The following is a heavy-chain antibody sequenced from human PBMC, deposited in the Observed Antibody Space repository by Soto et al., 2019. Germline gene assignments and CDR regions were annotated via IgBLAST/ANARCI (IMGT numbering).Heavy chain of an antibody. CDR3: TTGRSSTWYNY. Sequence: EVQLLESGGGLVQPGGSLRLSCAASGFTFNTYAMSWVRQAPGKGLEWVSLISDSGSTTYYADSVKGRFTISRDNSKNTLYLLMNSLRAEETVVYYGTTGRSSTWYNYWGQGTLVTVSS. CDR2: ISDSGSTT. V-gene: IGHV3-23*01. D-gene: IGHD6-13*01. CDR1: GFTFNTYA. J-gene: IGHJ4*02.